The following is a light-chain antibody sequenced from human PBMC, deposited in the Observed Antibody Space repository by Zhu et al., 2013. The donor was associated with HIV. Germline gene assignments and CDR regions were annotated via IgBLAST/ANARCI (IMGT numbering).Light chain of an antibody. CDR1: NSNIGTNN. J-gene: IGLJ3*02. Sequence: QSVLTQPPSASGTPGQTVTISCSGSNSNIGTNNVYWYQNLPGTAPKLLIYRNNQRPSGVPDRISGSKSGTSASLAISGLRSEDEAHYYCAAWDDSLSGWVFGGGTKLTVL. V-gene: IGLV1-47*01. CDR3: AAWDDSLSGWV. CDR2: RNN.